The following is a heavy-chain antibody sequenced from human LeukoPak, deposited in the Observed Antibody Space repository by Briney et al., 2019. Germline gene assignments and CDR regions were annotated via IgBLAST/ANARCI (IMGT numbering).Heavy chain of an antibody. CDR1: GFTFSNYG. Sequence: PGGSLRLSCAASGFTFSNYGMSWVRQAPGKGLEWVSSISSSSSYIYYADSVKGRFTISRDNAKNSLYLQMNSLRAEDMAMYYCATTTREYTSSSSYYYYMDVWGKGTTVTVSS. J-gene: IGHJ6*03. CDR2: ISSSSSYI. CDR3: ATTTREYTSSSSYYYYMDV. V-gene: IGHV3-21*01. D-gene: IGHD6-6*01.